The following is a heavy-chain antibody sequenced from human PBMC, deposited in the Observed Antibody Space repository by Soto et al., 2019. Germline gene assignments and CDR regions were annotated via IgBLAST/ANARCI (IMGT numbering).Heavy chain of an antibody. CDR3: ARDASIAARQGSYYYYGMDV. CDR1: GFTFSSYA. Sequence: PGGSLRLSCAASGFTFSSYAMHWVRQAPGKWLEWVAVISYDGSNKYYADSVKGRFTISRDNSKNTLYLQMNSLRAEDTAVYYCARDASIAARQGSYYYYGMDVWGQGTTVTVSS. CDR2: ISYDGSNK. V-gene: IGHV3-30-3*01. D-gene: IGHD6-6*01. J-gene: IGHJ6*02.